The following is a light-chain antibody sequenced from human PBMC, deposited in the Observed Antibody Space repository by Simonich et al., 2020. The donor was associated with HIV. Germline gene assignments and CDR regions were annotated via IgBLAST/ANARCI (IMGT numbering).Light chain of an antibody. CDR2: LNSDGSH. Sequence: QLVLTQSPSASASLGASVKLTCTLSSGHRSYAIAWHQQPPEKGPRYLMKLNSDGSHSKGDGIPDRFSGSSSGAERYLTISSLQSEDEANYYCQTWGTGIRVFGGGTKLTVL. J-gene: IGLJ3*02. V-gene: IGLV4-69*01. CDR3: QTWGTGIRV. CDR1: SGHRSYA.